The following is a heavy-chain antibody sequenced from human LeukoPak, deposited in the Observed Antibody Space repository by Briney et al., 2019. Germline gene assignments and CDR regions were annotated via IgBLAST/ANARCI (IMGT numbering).Heavy chain of an antibody. CDR2: FSGSGGST. CDR3: AKDPTDFDSSGQTYFDY. Sequence: GGSLRLSCAASGFTFSSYAMSWVRQAPGKGLEWVSGFSGSGGSTHYADSVKGRFIISRDNSKNTLYLQMNSLRAEDTAVYYCAKDPTDFDSSGQTYFDYWGQGTLVTVSS. J-gene: IGHJ4*02. V-gene: IGHV3-23*01. D-gene: IGHD3-22*01. CDR1: GFTFSSYA.